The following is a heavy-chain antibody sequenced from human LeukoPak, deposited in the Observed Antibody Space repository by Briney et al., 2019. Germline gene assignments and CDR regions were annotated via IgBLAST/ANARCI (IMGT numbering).Heavy chain of an antibody. J-gene: IGHJ4*02. CDR1: GFTFSSYG. Sequence: GGSLRLSCAASGFTFSSYGMHWVRQAPGKGLEWVAVISYDGSNKYYADSVKGRFTISRDNSKNTLYLQMNSLRAEDTAVYSCAKDRGWLRLFDYWGQGTLVTVSS. CDR3: AKDRGWLRLFDY. CDR2: ISYDGSNK. D-gene: IGHD5-12*01. V-gene: IGHV3-30*18.